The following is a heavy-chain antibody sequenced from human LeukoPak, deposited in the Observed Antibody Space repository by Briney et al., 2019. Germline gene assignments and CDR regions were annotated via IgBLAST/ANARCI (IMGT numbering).Heavy chain of an antibody. D-gene: IGHD3-22*01. CDR1: GFTFSSYA. J-gene: IGHJ4*02. CDR2: ISYDGSNK. CDR3: AGLPAYQYYYDSSGYFDY. V-gene: IGHV3-30*04. Sequence: GRSLRLSCAASGFTFSSYAMHWVRQAPGKGLEWVAVISYDGSNKYYADSVKGRFTISRDNSKNTLYLQMNSLRAEDTAVYYCAGLPAYQYYYDSSGYFDYWGQGTLVTVSS.